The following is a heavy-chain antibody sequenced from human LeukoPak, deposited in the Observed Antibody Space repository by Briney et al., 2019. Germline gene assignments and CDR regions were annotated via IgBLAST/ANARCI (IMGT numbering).Heavy chain of an antibody. Sequence: SETLSLTCIVSGGSISSYYWSWIRQPPGNGLEWIGYIYYSGSTHYNPSLKSRVTISVDTSKNQFSLELNSVTAADTAVYYCARAGPGYCSSTSCYYFDYWGQGTLVTVSS. CDR1: GGSISSYY. CDR3: ARAGPGYCSSTSCYYFDY. V-gene: IGHV4-59*01. J-gene: IGHJ4*02. CDR2: IYYSGST. D-gene: IGHD2-2*01.